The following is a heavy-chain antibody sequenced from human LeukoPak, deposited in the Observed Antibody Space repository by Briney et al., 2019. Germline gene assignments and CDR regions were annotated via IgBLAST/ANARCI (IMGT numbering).Heavy chain of an antibody. D-gene: IGHD1-26*01. J-gene: IGHJ4*02. CDR3: ATDRAYGGSYYALEG. V-gene: IGHV6-1*01. CDR1: GDSVSTNSVA. Sequence: SQTLSLTCPISGDSVSTNSVAWNWIRQSPSRGLEGLGRKYYRYKWYNDYAVSVTRRISITPDISKNQFSLQLNSVTPEDPAVYYCATDRAYGGSYYALEGWGQGTLVT. CDR2: KYYRYKWYN.